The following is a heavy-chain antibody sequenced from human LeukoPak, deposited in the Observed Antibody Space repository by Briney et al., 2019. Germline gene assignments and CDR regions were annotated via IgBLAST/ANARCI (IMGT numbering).Heavy chain of an antibody. J-gene: IGHJ4*02. V-gene: IGHV4-59*01. D-gene: IGHD3-16*01. CDR3: ARGNYDDSYAYGGDFDS. CDR1: GGSISSFY. Sequence: SETLSLTCSVSGGSISSFYWNWIRQPPGKGLEWIGYMSNSGSTNYNPSLKSRLTISVDTSKNHLSLRLSSVTAAGTAVYYCARGNYDDSYAYGGDFDSWGQGTLVTVSS. CDR2: MSNSGST.